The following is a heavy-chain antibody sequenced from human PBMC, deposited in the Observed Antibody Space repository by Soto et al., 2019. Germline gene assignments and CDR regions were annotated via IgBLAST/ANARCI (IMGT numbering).Heavy chain of an antibody. CDR3: ARDGGFGSRGYYGMDV. J-gene: IGHJ6*02. D-gene: IGHD3-10*01. V-gene: IGHV4-34*01. CDR1: GGSFSGYY. Sequence: QVQLQQWGAGLLKPSETLSLTCAVYGGSFSGYYWSWIRQPPGKGLEWIGEINDSGSTKYNPPLKSRATISVDTSKNQFSLKLTSVTAADTAVYYCARDGGFGSRGYYGMDVWGQGTTVTVSS. CDR2: INDSGST.